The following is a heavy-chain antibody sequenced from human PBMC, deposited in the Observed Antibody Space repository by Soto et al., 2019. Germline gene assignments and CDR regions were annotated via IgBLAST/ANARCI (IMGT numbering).Heavy chain of an antibody. J-gene: IGHJ5*02. V-gene: IGHV3-23*01. CDR2: ISSSGGSI. CDR1: GSTFSSYG. Sequence: PGGSLRLSCAASGSTFSSYGMSWVRQAPGKGLEWVSGISSSGGSILYADSVEGRFTISRDNSKNTLYLQMNSLRAEDTAVYYCARIFRFRFDPWGQGTLVTVSS. D-gene: IGHD3-3*01. CDR3: ARIFRFRFDP.